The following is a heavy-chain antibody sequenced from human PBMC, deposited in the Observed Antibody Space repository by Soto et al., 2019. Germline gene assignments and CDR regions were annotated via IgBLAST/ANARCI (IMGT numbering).Heavy chain of an antibody. Sequence: GGSLRLSCAASGFTVSSKYMSWVRQAPGKGLEWVSVIYSGGSTYYADSVKGRFTISRDNAKNSLYLQMNSLRAEDTAVYYCARDDYYDSSGYLAPLDDWGQGTLVTVSS. J-gene: IGHJ4*02. V-gene: IGHV3-53*01. CDR2: IYSGGST. CDR1: GFTVSSKY. CDR3: ARDDYYDSSGYLAPLDD. D-gene: IGHD3-22*01.